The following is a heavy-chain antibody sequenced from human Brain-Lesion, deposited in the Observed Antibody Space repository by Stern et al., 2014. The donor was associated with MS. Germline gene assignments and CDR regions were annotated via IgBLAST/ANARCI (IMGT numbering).Heavy chain of an antibody. V-gene: IGHV4-31*03. D-gene: IGHD3-3*02. CDR3: ARNPALWYFDL. CDR1: GGSVSSGGYF. CDR2: VYYSGSI. J-gene: IGHJ2*01. Sequence: VQLEESGPGLVKPLQTLSLTCTVSGGSVSSGGYFWNWIRQHPGKGLEWIGHVYYSGSIAHNPSLKSRVTISVDTSENQFSLRLRSVTAADTAVYYCARNPALWYFDLWGRGTLAAVSS.